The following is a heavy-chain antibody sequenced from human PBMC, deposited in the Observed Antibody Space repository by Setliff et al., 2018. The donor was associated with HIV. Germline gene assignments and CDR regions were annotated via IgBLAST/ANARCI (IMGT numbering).Heavy chain of an antibody. CDR1: GGSISNNYW. CDR3: ARGDRYYGSGGDYVGGWYYFDI. J-gene: IGHJ4*02. CDR2: INLSGGT. D-gene: IGHD3-10*01. Sequence: SETLSLTCAVSGGSISNNYWWSWVRQPPGKGLEWIGEINLSGGTNYIPSLKSRLTMSVDKSKNQVSMNLTSVTAADTAVYYCARGDRYYGSGGDYVGGWYYFDIWGQGTLVTVSS. V-gene: IGHV4-4*02.